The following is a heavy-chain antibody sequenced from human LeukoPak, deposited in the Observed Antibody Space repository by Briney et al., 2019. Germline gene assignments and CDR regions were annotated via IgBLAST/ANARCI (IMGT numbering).Heavy chain of an antibody. D-gene: IGHD3-22*01. Sequence: ASVEVSCKASGYTFTSYYMHWVRQAPGQGLEWMGIINPSGGSTSYAQKFQGRVTMTRDTSTSTVYMELSSLRSEDTAVYYCAREQNFNYYYDSSGYYYGYWGQGTLVTVSS. J-gene: IGHJ4*02. V-gene: IGHV1-46*01. CDR3: AREQNFNYYYDSSGYYYGY. CDR2: INPSGGST. CDR1: GYTFTSYY.